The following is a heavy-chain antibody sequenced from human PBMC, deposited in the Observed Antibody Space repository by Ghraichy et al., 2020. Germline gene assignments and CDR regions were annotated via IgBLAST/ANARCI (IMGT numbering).Heavy chain of an antibody. J-gene: IGHJ6*03. CDR2: ISGSGGST. V-gene: IGHV3-23*01. CDR1: GFTFSSYA. D-gene: IGHD2-2*01. CDR3: AKGTPGAFYYYYYYMDV. Sequence: GESLNISCAASGFTFSSYAMSWVRQAPGKGLEWVSAISGSGGSTYYADSVKGRFTISRDNSKNTLYLQMNSLRAEDTAVYYCAKGTPGAFYYYYYYMDVWGKGTTVTVSS.